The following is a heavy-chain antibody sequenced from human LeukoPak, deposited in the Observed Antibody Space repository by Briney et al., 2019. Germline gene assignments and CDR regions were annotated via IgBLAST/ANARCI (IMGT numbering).Heavy chain of an antibody. CDR2: ISYDGSNK. CDR3: ARTADRGWLQLDYYYYMDV. CDR1: GFTFSSYA. Sequence: GRSLRLSCAASGFTFSSYAMHWVRQAPGEGLEWVAVISYDGSNKYYADSVKGRFTISRDNSKNTLYLQMNSLRAEDTAVYYCARTADRGWLQLDYYYYMDVWGKGTTVTVSS. D-gene: IGHD5-24*01. J-gene: IGHJ6*03. V-gene: IGHV3-30*01.